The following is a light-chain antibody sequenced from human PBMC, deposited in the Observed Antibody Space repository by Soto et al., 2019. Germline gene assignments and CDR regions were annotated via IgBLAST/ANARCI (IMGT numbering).Light chain of an antibody. CDR2: GAS. CDR3: QQLNSYPSIT. Sequence: PGERATLSCRASEGVSSSYLAWYQQKPGQAPRLLIYGASSRATGIPDRFSGSGSGTDFTLTISNLQPEDFATYYCQQLNSYPSITFGPGTKVDIK. J-gene: IGKJ3*01. V-gene: IGKV3D-20*02. CDR1: EGVSSSY.